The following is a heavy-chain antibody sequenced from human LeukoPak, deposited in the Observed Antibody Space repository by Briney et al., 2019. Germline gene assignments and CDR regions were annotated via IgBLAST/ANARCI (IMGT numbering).Heavy chain of an antibody. Sequence: SETLSLTCTVSGGSISSSSYYWSWIRQPPGKGLEWIGYIYYSGSTKNNPSLKSRVTISLDTSKNQFSLKLSSVTAADTAMYYCARALPSYYYDSSGSSKAFDIWGQGTMVTVSS. CDR1: GGSISSSSYY. CDR2: IYYSGST. CDR3: ARALPSYYYDSSGSSKAFDI. D-gene: IGHD3-22*01. V-gene: IGHV4-61*01. J-gene: IGHJ3*02.